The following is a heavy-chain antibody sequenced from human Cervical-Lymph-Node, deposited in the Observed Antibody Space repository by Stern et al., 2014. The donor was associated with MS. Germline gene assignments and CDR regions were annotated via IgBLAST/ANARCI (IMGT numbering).Heavy chain of an antibody. CDR2: IWYDGNKK. CDR1: GFTFSNYG. D-gene: IGHD1-7*01. Sequence: VQLVESGGGVVQPGRSLRLSCAASGFTFSNYGMHWVRQAPGKGLEWLAVIWYDGNKKYYADSVKGRFTISRDNSKNTLFLQMSSLTAEDTALYYCARGNWNYEGMGYWGQGTLVTDSS. V-gene: IGHV3-33*01. J-gene: IGHJ4*02. CDR3: ARGNWNYEGMGY.